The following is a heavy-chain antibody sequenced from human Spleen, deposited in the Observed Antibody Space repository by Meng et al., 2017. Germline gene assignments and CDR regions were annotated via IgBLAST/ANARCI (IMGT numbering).Heavy chain of an antibody. CDR1: GFSLSTSGVG. Sequence: HIPFKVSGPPLGNPTRTLTLTCTFSGFSLSTSGVGVGWIRQPPGKALEWLALIYWDDDKRYSPSLKSRLTITKDTSENQVVLTMTNMDPVDTATYYCAQSSTFLYLNYWGQGTLVTVSS. CDR2: IYWDDDK. V-gene: IGHV2-5*02. D-gene: IGHD2-2*01. CDR3: AQSSTFLYLNY. J-gene: IGHJ4*02.